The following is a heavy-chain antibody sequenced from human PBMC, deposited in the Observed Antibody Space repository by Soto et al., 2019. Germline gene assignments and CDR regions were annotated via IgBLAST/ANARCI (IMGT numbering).Heavy chain of an antibody. D-gene: IGHD1-26*01. CDR1: GGSISSYY. CDR2: IYYSGST. J-gene: IGHJ3*02. Sequence: SETLSLTCTVSGGSISSYYWSWIRQPPGKGLEWIGYIYYSGSTNYNPSLKSRVTISVDTSKNQFSLKLSSVTAADTAVYFCAKESRYSDSVRAFDIWGQGTTVTVSS. CDR3: AKESRYSDSVRAFDI. V-gene: IGHV4-59*01.